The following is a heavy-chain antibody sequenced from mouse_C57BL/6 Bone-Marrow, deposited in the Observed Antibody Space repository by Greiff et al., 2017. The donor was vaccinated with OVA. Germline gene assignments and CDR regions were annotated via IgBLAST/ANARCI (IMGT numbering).Heavy chain of an antibody. CDR1: GFNIKDYY. V-gene: IGHV14-2*01. D-gene: IGHD1-1*01. Sequence: EVQLQQSGAEPVKPGASVKLSCTASGFNIKDYYMHWVKQRTEQGLEWIGRIDPEDGETKYAPKFQGKATITADTSSNTAYLQLSSLTSEDTAVYYCALITTVVAKDWYFDVWGTGTTVTVSS. J-gene: IGHJ1*03. CDR2: IDPEDGET. CDR3: ALITTVVAKDWYFDV.